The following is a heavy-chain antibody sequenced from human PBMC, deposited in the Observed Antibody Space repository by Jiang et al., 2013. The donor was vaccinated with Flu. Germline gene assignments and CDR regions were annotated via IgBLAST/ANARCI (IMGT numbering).Heavy chain of an antibody. CDR3: AKSPWVAQWLADY. CDR2: ISYDGSNK. D-gene: IGHD6-19*01. V-gene: IGHV3-30-3*02. Sequence: WVRQAPGKGLEWVAVISYDGSNKYYADSVKGRFTISRDNSKNTLYLQMNSLRAEDTAVYYCAKSPWVAQWLADYWGQGTLVTVSS. J-gene: IGHJ4*02.